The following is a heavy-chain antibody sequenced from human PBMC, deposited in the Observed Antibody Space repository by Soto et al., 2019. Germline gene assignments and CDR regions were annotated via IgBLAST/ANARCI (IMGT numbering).Heavy chain of an antibody. CDR2: IHQSGSP. J-gene: IGHJ4*02. CDR1: GGSFSSRSY. V-gene: IGHV4-4*02. Sequence: QVQLQESGPGLVKPSGILSLTCAVSGGSFSSRSYWSWVRQPPGKGLEWIGEIHQSGSPSYNPSLTSRVAISMDVSKNQFSLNLSSVTAADTAMYYCAPQNPGSYHFDYWGQGHLVTVSS. CDR3: APQNPGSYHFDY. D-gene: IGHD3-10*01.